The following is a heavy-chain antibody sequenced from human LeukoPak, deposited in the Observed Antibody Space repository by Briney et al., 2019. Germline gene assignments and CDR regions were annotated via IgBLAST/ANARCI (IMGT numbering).Heavy chain of an antibody. Sequence: PGGSLRLSCAASGFTFTTYSMDWVRQAPGKGLEWVSSISGSSSYIYYADSVKGRFTISRDNAKNSLYLQMNSLRAEDTAVYYCARDGGWTTVTTTPGYWGQGTLVTVSS. CDR3: ARDGGWTTVTTTPGY. CDR1: GFTFTTYS. CDR2: ISGSSSYI. V-gene: IGHV3-21*04. J-gene: IGHJ4*02. D-gene: IGHD4-17*01.